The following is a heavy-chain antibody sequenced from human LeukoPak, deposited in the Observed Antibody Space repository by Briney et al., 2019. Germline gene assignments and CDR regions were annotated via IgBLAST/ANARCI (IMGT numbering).Heavy chain of an antibody. Sequence: GGSLRLSCAASGFTFSSYAMSWVRQAPGKGLEWVSAISGSGGSTYYADSVKGRFTISMDNAKNSLYLQMNRLRAEDTAVYYCARDPWFGESLLAYYYYMDVWGKGTTVTISS. J-gene: IGHJ6*03. CDR3: ARDPWFGESLLAYYYYMDV. CDR1: GFTFSSYA. CDR2: ISGSGGST. D-gene: IGHD3-10*01. V-gene: IGHV3-23*01.